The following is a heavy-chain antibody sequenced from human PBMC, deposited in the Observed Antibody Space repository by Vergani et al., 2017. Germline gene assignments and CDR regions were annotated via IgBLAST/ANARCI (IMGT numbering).Heavy chain of an antibody. J-gene: IGHJ4*02. CDR3: AVGGGYYDSTHPWGY. D-gene: IGHD3-22*01. CDR2: IYYSGST. CDR1: GGSISSDGYY. V-gene: IGHV4-31*03. Sequence: QVQLQESGPGLVKPSQTLSLTCTVSGGSISSDGYYWSWIRQHPGKGLEWIGYIYYSGSTYYHPSLKSRVTISVDTSKNQFSLKLSSVTAADTAVYYGAVGGGYYDSTHPWGYWGQGTLVTVSS.